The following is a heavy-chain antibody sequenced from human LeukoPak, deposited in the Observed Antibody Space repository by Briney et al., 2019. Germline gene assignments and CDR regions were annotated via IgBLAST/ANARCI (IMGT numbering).Heavy chain of an antibody. CDR2: ISAYNGNT. Sequence: ASVKVSCKASGYTFTSYGISWVRQAPGQGLEWMGWISAYNGNTNYAQKLQGRVTMTTDTSTSTAYMELRSLRSDDTAVYYCARSDGQQWLEIDLFDYWGQGTLVTVSS. D-gene: IGHD6-19*01. J-gene: IGHJ4*02. CDR1: GYTFTSYG. V-gene: IGHV1-18*01. CDR3: ARSDGQQWLEIDLFDY.